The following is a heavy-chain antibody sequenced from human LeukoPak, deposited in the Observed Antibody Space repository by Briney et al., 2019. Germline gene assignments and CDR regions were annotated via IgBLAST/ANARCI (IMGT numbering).Heavy chain of an antibody. CDR3: ARGIRYSSSSLDY. J-gene: IGHJ4*02. D-gene: IGHD6-13*01. V-gene: IGHV4-34*01. Sequence: SETLSLTCAVYGGSFNGYYWSWIRQPPGKGLEWIGEINHSGSTNYNPSLKSRVTISVDTSKNQFSLKLSSVTAADTAVYYCARGIRYSSSSLDYWGQGTLVTVSS. CDR1: GGSFNGYY. CDR2: INHSGST.